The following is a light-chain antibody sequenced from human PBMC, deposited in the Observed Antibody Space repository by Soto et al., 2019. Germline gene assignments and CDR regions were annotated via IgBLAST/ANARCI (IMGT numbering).Light chain of an antibody. CDR3: GSFTTSSTVV. Sequence: QSVLTQPASVSGSPGQSITISCTGSSSDVGAYNYVSWYQQRPDKAPKLMIFDVSARPSGVSSRFSASKSGNTASLTISGLQAEDEAEYYCGSFTTSSTVVFGTGTKVTVL. CDR2: DVS. CDR1: SSDVGAYNY. V-gene: IGLV2-14*03. J-gene: IGLJ1*01.